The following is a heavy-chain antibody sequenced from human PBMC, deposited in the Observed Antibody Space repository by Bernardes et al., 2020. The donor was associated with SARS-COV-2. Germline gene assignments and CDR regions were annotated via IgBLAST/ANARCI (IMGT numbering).Heavy chain of an antibody. CDR3: ARSGSGWDFGN. V-gene: IGHV4-59*01. J-gene: IGHJ4*02. D-gene: IGHD6-19*01. CDR2: IYYSGST. CDR1: GGSIRSYY. Sequence: SETLSLTCSVSGGSIRSYYWSWIRQPPGKGLEWIGYIYYSGSTSSNPSLKSRVTISVDTSENRFSLRLSSVTAADTAVYYCARSGSGWDFGNWGLGTLVTVSS.